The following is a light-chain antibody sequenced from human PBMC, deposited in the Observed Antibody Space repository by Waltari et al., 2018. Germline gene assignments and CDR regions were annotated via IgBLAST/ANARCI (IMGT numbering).Light chain of an antibody. CDR3: QQYNSAPFT. CDR2: KAS. CDR1: QSISSC. V-gene: IGKV1-5*01. J-gene: IGKJ3*01. Sequence: DIQMTQSPSSLSASVGDKVTVTCQASQSISSCLAWYQQKPGKAPKPLIYKASSLESGVPSRFSGSGSGTDFTPTISSLQPEDFATYYCQQYNSAPFTFGPGTKLDIK.